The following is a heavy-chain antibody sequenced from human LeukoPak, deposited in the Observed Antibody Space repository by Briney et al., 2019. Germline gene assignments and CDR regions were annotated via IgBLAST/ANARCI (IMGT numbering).Heavy chain of an antibody. CDR3: ARADGYYDILTGYYLVAEYFQH. CDR2: SNPNSGGT. V-gene: IGHV1-2*02. J-gene: IGHJ1*01. D-gene: IGHD3-9*01. Sequence: ASVKVSRKASGYTFTGYYMHWVRQAPGQGLEWMGWSNPNSGGTNYAQKFQGRVTMTRDTSISTAYMELSRLRSDDTAVYYCARADGYYDILTGYYLVAEYFQHWGQGTLVTVSS. CDR1: GYTFTGYY.